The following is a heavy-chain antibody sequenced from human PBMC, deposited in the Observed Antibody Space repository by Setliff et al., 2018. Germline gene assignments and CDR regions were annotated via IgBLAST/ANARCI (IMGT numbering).Heavy chain of an antibody. Sequence: GASVKVSCKASGYTFTSYGISWVRQAPGQGLEWMGWISAYNGNTNYAQKLQGRVTMTTDTSTSTAYMELRSLRSDDTAVYYCARVSRTIVAARGFDYWGQGTLVTVSS. V-gene: IGHV1-18*01. CDR2: ISAYNGNT. CDR1: GYTFTSYG. CDR3: ARVSRTIVAARGFDY. J-gene: IGHJ4*02. D-gene: IGHD1-26*01.